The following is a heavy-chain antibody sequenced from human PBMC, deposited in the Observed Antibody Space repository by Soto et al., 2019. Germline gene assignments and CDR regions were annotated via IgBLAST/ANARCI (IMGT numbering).Heavy chain of an antibody. Sequence: GESLKISCKASGHSFTSYWIGWVRQMPGKGLEWMGIIYPGDSDTIYSPSFQGQVTISADKSISTAYLQWNSLKASDTAMYYCARPPYSASYYYFDQWGQGTPVTVSS. V-gene: IGHV5-51*01. CDR3: ARPPYSASYYYFDQ. D-gene: IGHD1-26*01. CDR2: IYPGDSDT. CDR1: GHSFTSYW. J-gene: IGHJ4*02.